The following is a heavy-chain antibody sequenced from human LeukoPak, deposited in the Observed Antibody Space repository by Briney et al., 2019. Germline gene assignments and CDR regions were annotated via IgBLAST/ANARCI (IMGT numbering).Heavy chain of an antibody. CDR1: GFAFSNYW. CDR3: ARVRSSGWSYFDY. V-gene: IGHV3-74*01. Sequence: GGSLRLSCAASGFAFSNYWMFWVRQAPGKGLVWVSRINSDGSSTSYADSVKGRFTISRDNAKNTLYLQMNSLRAEDTAVYYCARVRSSGWSYFDYWGQGTLVTVSS. CDR2: INSDGSST. J-gene: IGHJ4*02. D-gene: IGHD6-19*01.